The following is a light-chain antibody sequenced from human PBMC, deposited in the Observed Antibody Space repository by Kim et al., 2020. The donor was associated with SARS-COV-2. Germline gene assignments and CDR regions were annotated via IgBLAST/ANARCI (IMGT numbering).Light chain of an antibody. V-gene: IGLV2-14*03. CDR1: SSDVGGYNY. J-gene: IGLJ3*02. CDR3: TSYTSSTILL. Sequence: GQSITISCTGTSSDVGGYNYVSWYQQHPGKAPKVMIYDVTKRPSGVSDRFSGSKSGNTASLTISGLQAEDEADYYCTSYTSSTILLFGGGTQLTGL. CDR2: DVT.